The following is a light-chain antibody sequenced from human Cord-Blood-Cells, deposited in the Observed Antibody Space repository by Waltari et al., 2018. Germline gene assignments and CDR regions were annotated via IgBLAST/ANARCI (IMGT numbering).Light chain of an antibody. J-gene: IGKJ2*03. CDR1: QSISSY. V-gene: IGKV1-39*01. CDR3: QQSYSTPYS. Sequence: DIQMTQSPSYLSASAGDRVPITCRASQSISSYLNWYQQKPGKAPKLLIYAASSLQSGVPSRFSGSGSGTDFTLTISSLQPEDFATYYCQQSYSTPYSFGQGTKLEIK. CDR2: AAS.